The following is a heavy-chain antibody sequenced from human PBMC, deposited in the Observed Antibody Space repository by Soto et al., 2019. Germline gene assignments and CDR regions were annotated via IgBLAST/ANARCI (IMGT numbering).Heavy chain of an antibody. D-gene: IGHD3-9*01. CDR1: GGSFSGYY. CDR3: ARGLRYFGP. Sequence: XTLSLPCAVYGGSFSGYYWSWIRQPPGKGLEWIGEINHSGSTNYNPSLKSRVTISVDTSKKQFSLKLSPVTAADTAVYYCARGLRYFGPWGQGNLVTVSS. J-gene: IGHJ5*02. CDR2: INHSGST. V-gene: IGHV4-34*01.